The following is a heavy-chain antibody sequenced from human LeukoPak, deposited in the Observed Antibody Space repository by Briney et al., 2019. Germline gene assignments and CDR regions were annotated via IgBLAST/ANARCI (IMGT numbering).Heavy chain of an antibody. CDR2: IYYSGST. Sequence: PSQTLSLTCTVSGVSISSGGYYWIWIRQHPGKGLEWIGYIYYSGSTYYNPSLKSRVTISVDTSKNQFSLKLSSVTAADTAVYYCARRTMVRGVMEAFDIWGQGTMVTVSS. D-gene: IGHD3-10*01. J-gene: IGHJ3*02. CDR3: ARRTMVRGVMEAFDI. V-gene: IGHV4-31*03. CDR1: GVSISSGGYY.